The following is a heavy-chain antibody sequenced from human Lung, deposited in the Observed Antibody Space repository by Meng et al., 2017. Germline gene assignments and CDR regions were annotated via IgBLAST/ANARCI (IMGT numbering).Heavy chain of an antibody. CDR2: IYHSGST. J-gene: IGHJ4*02. CDR3: ARRGLWLDPQNFDY. V-gene: IGHV4-4*03. Sequence: GPILVKPLGTLSPPSAVSGASIRSSNGWSWGRQPPGKGLDWIGEIYHSGSTNYNPSLKSRVTISVDKSKNQFSLKLSSVTAADTAVYYCARRGLWLDPQNFDYWGQGTLVTVSS. CDR1: GASIRSSNG. D-gene: IGHD6-19*01.